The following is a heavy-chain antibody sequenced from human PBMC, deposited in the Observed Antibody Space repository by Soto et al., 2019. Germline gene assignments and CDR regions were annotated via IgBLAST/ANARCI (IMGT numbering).Heavy chain of an antibody. CDR2: IYYSGST. V-gene: IGHV4-61*01. D-gene: IGHD3-3*01. CDR1: GGSVSSGSYY. Sequence: SETLSLTCTVSGGSVSSGSYYWSWIRQPPGKGLEWIGYIYYSGSTNYNPSLKSRVTISVDTSKNQFSLKLSSVTAADTAVYYCARDRQASYYDFWSGYYTPRTYYYYYGMDVWGQGTTVTVSS. J-gene: IGHJ6*02. CDR3: ARDRQASYYDFWSGYYTPRTYYYYYGMDV.